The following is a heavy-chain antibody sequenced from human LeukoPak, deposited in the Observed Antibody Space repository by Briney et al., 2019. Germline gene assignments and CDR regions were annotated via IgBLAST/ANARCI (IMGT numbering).Heavy chain of an antibody. CDR1: GGSISSYY. CDR3: ARGYYYDSSGYVIFDY. J-gene: IGHJ4*02. V-gene: IGHV4-59*01. Sequence: ASETLSLTCTVSGGSISSYYWSWIRQPPGKGLEWIGYIYYSGSTNYNPSLKSRVTISVDTSKNQFSLKLSSVTAADTAVHYCARGYYYDSSGYVIFDYWGQGTLVTVSS. D-gene: IGHD3-22*01. CDR2: IYYSGST.